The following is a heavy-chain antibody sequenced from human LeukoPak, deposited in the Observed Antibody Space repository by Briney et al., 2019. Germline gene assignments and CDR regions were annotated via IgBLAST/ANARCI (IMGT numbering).Heavy chain of an antibody. CDR2: INPNSGGT. Sequence: ASVKVSCKASGYTFTGYYMHWVRQAPGQGLEWMGWINPNSGGTNYVQKFQGRVTMTRDTSISTAYMELSRLRSDDTAVYYCAREVFAESPPYGSGSYYGYWGQGTLVTVSS. CDR3: AREVFAESPPYGSGSYYGY. V-gene: IGHV1-2*02. J-gene: IGHJ4*02. CDR1: GYTFTGYY. D-gene: IGHD3-10*01.